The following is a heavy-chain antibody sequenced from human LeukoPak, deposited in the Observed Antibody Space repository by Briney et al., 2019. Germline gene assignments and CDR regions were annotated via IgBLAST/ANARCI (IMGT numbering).Heavy chain of an antibody. CDR1: GFTFSDYY. J-gene: IGHJ4*02. CDR2: ISSSGSTI. Sequence: PGGSLRLSCAASGFTFSDYYMSWIRQAPGKGLEWVSYISSSGSTIYYADSVKGRFTISRDNAKNSLYLQMNSLRAEDTAVYYCARDSAPITMVVEVPAGFDYWGQGTQVTVSS. CDR3: ARDSAPITMVVEVPAGFDY. D-gene: IGHD3-22*01. V-gene: IGHV3-11*01.